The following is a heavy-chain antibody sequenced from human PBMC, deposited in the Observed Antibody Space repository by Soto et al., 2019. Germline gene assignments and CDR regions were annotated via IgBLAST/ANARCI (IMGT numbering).Heavy chain of an antibody. CDR1: GGSVSSGSYY. CDR2: IYYSGST. V-gene: IGHV4-61*01. Sequence: QVQLQESGPGLVKPSETLSLTCTVSGGSVSSGSYYWSWIRQPPGKGLEWIGYIYYSGSTNYNPSLKSRVTISVDTSKNQFSLKLSSVTAADTAVYYCARRDRFGRRGYSYGMDVWGQGTTVTVSS. CDR3: ARRDRFGRRGYSYGMDV. J-gene: IGHJ6*02. D-gene: IGHD3-16*01.